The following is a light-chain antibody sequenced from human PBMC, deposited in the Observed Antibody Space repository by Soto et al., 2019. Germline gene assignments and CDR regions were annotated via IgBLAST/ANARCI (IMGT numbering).Light chain of an antibody. Sequence: QAVLTQPASVSGSPGQSVTISCTGTSSDVGGYNYVSWYQQHPGKAPKLMIFDVSNRPSGVSSRFSGSKSGNTASLTISGLQAEDVAEYYCSSYTISSTWVFGGGTKLTVL. CDR2: DVS. CDR3: SSYTISSTWV. J-gene: IGLJ3*02. V-gene: IGLV2-14*01. CDR1: SSDVGGYNY.